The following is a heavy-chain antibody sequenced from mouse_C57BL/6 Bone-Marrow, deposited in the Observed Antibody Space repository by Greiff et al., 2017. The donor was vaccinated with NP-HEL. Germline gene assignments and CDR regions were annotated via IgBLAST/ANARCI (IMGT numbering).Heavy chain of an antibody. V-gene: IGHV3-6*01. J-gene: IGHJ4*01. CDR3: LSMDY. CDR2: ISYDGSN. CDR1: GYSITSGYY. Sequence: EVQVVESGPGLVKPSQSLSLTCSVTGYSITSGYYWNWIRQFPGNKLEWMGYISYDGSNNYNPSLKNRISITRDTSKNQFFLKLNSVTTEDTATYYCLSMDYWGQGTSVTVSS.